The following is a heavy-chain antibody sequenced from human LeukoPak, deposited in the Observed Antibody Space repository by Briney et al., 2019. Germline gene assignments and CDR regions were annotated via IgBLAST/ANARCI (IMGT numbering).Heavy chain of an antibody. CDR1: GGSISSYY. Sequence: PSETLSLTWTVSGGSISSYYWSWVRQPPGKGLEWVGYIYYSGSTNYNPSLRSRVAISVDTSKNQFSLKLTSVTAADTAVYYCARDKESGSYSYGMDVWGQGTTVTVSS. J-gene: IGHJ6*02. V-gene: IGHV4-59*01. D-gene: IGHD1-26*01. CDR3: ARDKESGSYSYGMDV. CDR2: IYYSGST.